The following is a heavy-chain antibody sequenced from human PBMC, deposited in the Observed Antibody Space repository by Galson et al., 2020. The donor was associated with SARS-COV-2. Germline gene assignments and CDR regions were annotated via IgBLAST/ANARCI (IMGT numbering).Heavy chain of an antibody. V-gene: IGHV1-8*01. CDR2: MNPNSGKT. CDR3: AKRRVLSSSWYGTHLYYFDY. J-gene: IGHJ4*02. CDR1: GYNLTSYD. Sequence: ASVKVSCKDSGYNLTSYDNNWVRQATGQGLAWLGWMNPNSGKTGYTKKFQGRVTMTRNTSISTAYMELSSLRSEDTAVYYCAKRRVLSSSWYGTHLYYFDYWGQGTLVTGSS. D-gene: IGHD6-13*01.